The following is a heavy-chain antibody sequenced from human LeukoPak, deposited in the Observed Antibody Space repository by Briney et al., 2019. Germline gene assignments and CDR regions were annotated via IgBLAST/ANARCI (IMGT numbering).Heavy chain of an antibody. J-gene: IGHJ4*02. CDR3: STQDDILTGYPYDY. D-gene: IGHD3-9*01. V-gene: IGHV3-15*01. Sequence: GGSLRLSCAASGFTFSKVWMSWVRQAPGKGLEWVGRIKSKTDGGATDYAAPVKGRFTISRDDSENTRYLQMNSLKTEDTAVYYCSTQDDILTGYPYDYWGQGTLVTVSS. CDR1: GFTFSKVW. CDR2: IKSKTDGGAT.